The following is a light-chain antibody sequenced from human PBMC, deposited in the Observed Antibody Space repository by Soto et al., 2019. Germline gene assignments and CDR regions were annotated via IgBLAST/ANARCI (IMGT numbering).Light chain of an antibody. J-gene: IGLJ1*01. V-gene: IGLV2-14*01. CDR3: SSYTSSSTPYV. Sequence: QSALTQPASVSGSPGQSITISCTGTSSDVGGYNYVSWYQQQPGKAPKLMIYEVSNRPSGVSNRFSGSKSGNMASLTISGLQAEDEADYYCSSYTSSSTPYVFGTGTKVTVL. CDR1: SSDVGGYNY. CDR2: EVS.